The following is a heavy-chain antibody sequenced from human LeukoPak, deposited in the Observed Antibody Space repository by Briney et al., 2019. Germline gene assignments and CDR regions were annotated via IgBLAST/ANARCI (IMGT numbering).Heavy chain of an antibody. J-gene: IGHJ6*02. V-gene: IGHV3-7*05. CDR1: GFTFSNYW. CDR3: ARGHYGMDP. CDR2: IKPDGSEK. Sequence: GGSLRLSCTTSGFTFSNYWMTWVRQVPGKGMEWVANIKPDGSEKYSVDSVKGRFTISRDNAKSSLYLQMNSLRVEDTAVYYCARGHYGMDPWGQGTTVTVSS.